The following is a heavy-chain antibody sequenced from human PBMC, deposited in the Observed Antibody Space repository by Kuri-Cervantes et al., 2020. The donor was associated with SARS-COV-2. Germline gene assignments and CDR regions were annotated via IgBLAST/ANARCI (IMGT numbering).Heavy chain of an antibody. CDR2: IKQDGSEK. CDR3: ARDGGGRPTHSDD. J-gene: IGHJ4*02. CDR1: GFTFSSYW. V-gene: IGHV3-7*01. Sequence: GGSLRLSCAASGFTFSSYWMSWVRQAPGKGLEWVTNIKQDGSEKYYAESVKGRFTISRDNAKNSLHLQMNSLRAEDTAVYYCARDGGGRPTHSDDWGQGTMVTVSS. D-gene: IGHD2-15*01.